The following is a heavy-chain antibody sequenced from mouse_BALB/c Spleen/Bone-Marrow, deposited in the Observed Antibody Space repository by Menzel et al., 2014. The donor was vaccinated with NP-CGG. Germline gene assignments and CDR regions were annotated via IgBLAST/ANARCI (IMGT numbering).Heavy chain of an antibody. CDR3: ARQYDYDGAWLAY. CDR1: GFTFSSYA. V-gene: IGHV5-9-3*01. Sequence: EVKLMESGGGLVKPGGSLKLSCAASGFTFSSYAMSWVRQTPEKRLEWVATISSGGSYTYYPDSVKGRFTISRDNAKNTLYLQMSSLRSEDTAMYYCARQYDYDGAWLAYWGQGTLVTVSA. D-gene: IGHD2-4*01. J-gene: IGHJ3*01. CDR2: ISSGGSYT.